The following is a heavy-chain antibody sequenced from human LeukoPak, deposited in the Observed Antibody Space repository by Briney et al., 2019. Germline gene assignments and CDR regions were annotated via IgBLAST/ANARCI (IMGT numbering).Heavy chain of an antibody. J-gene: IGHJ6*03. D-gene: IGHD3-10*01. CDR2: IYYSGST. Sequence: SETLSLTCTVSGGSISNKYWSWIRQPPGKGLEWIGYIYYSGSTNYNPSLKSRVTISVDTSKNEFSLKLSSVTAADTAVYYCARGHGSGSHYGDYYYYYYMDVWGKGTTVTVSS. V-gene: IGHV4-59*08. CDR1: GGSISNKY. CDR3: ARGHGSGSHYGDYYYYYYMDV.